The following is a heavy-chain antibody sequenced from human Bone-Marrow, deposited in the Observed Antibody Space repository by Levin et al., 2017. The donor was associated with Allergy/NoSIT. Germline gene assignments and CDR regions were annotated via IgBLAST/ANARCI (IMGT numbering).Heavy chain of an antibody. Sequence: PEASVKVSCKASGYTFTSYDINWVRQATGQGLEWMGWMNPNSGNTGYAQKFQGRVTMTRNTSISTAYMELSSLRSEDTAVYYCARWREWELPGDYWGQGTLVTVSS. D-gene: IGHD1-26*01. J-gene: IGHJ4*02. CDR1: GYTFTSYD. CDR3: ARWREWELPGDY. CDR2: MNPNSGNT. V-gene: IGHV1-8*01.